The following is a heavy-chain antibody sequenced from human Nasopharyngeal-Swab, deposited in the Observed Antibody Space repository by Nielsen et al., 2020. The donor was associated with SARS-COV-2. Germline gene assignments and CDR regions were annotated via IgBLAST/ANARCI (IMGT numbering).Heavy chain of an antibody. CDR2: IYHSGST. J-gene: IGHJ5*02. D-gene: IGHD5-18*01. CDR3: ARVTLGEDSYGDNWFDP. Sequence: WIRQPPGKGLEWIGSIYHSGSTYYNPSLKGRVTISVDTSMNQFSLKLSSVTAADTAAYYCARVTLGEDSYGDNWFDPWGQGTLVTVSS. V-gene: IGHV4-38-2*02.